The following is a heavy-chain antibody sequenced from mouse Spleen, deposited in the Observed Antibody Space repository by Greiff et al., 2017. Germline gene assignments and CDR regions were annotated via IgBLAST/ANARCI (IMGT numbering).Heavy chain of an antibody. J-gene: IGHJ4*01. CDR1: GYPITSGYY. Sequence: LQESGPGLVKPSQSLSLTCSVTGYPITSGYYWNWIRQFPGNKLEWMGYISYDGSNNYNPSLKNRISITRDTSKNQFFLKLNSVTTEDTATYYCARDPGRDYWGQGTSVTVSS. CDR2: ISYDGSN. CDR3: ARDPGRDY. D-gene: IGHD4-1*01. V-gene: IGHV3-6*01.